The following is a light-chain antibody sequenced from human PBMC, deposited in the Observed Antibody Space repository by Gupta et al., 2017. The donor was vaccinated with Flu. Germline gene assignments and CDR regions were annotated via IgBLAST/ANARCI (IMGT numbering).Light chain of an antibody. CDR3: QQHKNRHSPIT. CDR1: QSVSSY. V-gene: IGKV3D-11*02. J-gene: IGKJ4*01. CDR2: DAS. Sequence: EIVLTQSPATLSLSPGERATLTCRGSQSVSSYLAWYQQKPGQAPRLLIYDASNRATGIPASFSGSGGGTDLNVTISSRDQEDFEVYYCQQHKNRHSPITFGGGTKVDIK.